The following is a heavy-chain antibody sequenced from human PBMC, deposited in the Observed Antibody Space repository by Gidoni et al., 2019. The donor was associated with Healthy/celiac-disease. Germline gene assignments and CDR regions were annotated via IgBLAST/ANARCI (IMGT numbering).Heavy chain of an antibody. CDR2: INHSGST. V-gene: IGHV4-34*01. J-gene: IGHJ1*01. CDR3: ARGVHAGAAAEH. Sequence: QVQLQQWGAGLLKPSETLSLTCAVYGGSFSGYYWSWIRQPPGKGLEWIGEINHSGSTNYNPSLKSRVTISVDTSKNQFSLKLSSVTAADTAVYYCARGVHAGAAAEHWGQGTLVTVSS. D-gene: IGHD6-13*01. CDR1: GGSFSGYY.